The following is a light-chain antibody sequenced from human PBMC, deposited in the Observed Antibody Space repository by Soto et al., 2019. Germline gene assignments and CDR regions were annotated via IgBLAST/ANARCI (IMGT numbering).Light chain of an antibody. V-gene: IGLV2-8*01. Sequence: QSALTQPPTASGTPGQSLIVSCTGTSSDIGAYDFVSWYQQHPGKVPKLLIYEVNKRPSGVPDRFSGSKSGNTASLTVSALQAEDEADYFCSSCAGINKLCVFGSGTKVTVL. CDR2: EVN. CDR3: SSCAGINKLCV. CDR1: SSDIGAYDF. J-gene: IGLJ1*01.